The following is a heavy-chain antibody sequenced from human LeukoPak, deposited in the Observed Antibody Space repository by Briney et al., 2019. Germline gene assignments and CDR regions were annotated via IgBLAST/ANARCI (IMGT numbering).Heavy chain of an antibody. CDR2: IYYSGST. CDR3: AKHDPEPRPPDY. Sequence: SETLSLTCAVSGYSISSGYYWGWIRQPPGKGLEWIGSIYYSGSTYYNPSLKSRVTISVDTSKNQFSLKLSSVTAADTAMYYCAKHDPEPRPPDYWGQGTLVTVSS. CDR1: GYSISSGYY. J-gene: IGHJ4*02. V-gene: IGHV4-38-2*01. D-gene: IGHD1-14*01.